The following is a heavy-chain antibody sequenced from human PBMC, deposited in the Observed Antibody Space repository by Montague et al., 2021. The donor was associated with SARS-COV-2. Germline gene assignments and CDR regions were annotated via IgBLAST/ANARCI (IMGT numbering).Heavy chain of an antibody. D-gene: IGHD3-9*01. V-gene: IGHV3-48*03. J-gene: IGHJ4*02. CDR3: ARDLRDYDILTGYL. CDR2: ITSSGSTI. Sequence: YLRLSCAASGFTLSSYEMNWVRQAPGKGLEWVSYITSSGSTIYYADSVKGRFTISRDNAKNSLFLQMNSLRAEDTAVYYCARDLRDYDILTGYLWGQGTLVTVSS. CDR1: GFTLSSYE.